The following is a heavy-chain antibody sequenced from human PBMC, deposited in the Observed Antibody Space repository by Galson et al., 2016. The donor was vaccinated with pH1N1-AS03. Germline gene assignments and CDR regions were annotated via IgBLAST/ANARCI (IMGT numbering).Heavy chain of an antibody. J-gene: IGHJ4*02. Sequence: ETLSLTCSVSSGSISGYYWSWIRQPPGKGLEWIGYIYYTGMTNYNPSLKSRVTISVDTSKNQFSLKLSSVTAADTTIYYCARQNGHRLLWDYWGQGTLVTVSS. CDR2: IYYTGMT. D-gene: IGHD2-8*01. CDR1: SGSISGYY. CDR3: ARQNGHRLLWDY. V-gene: IGHV4-59*08.